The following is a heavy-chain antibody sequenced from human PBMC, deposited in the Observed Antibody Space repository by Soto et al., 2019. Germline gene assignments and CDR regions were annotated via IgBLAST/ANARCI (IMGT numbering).Heavy chain of an antibody. CDR2: INSGSTTI. CDR3: LNGDYY. V-gene: IGHV3-48*01. J-gene: IGHJ4*02. CDR1: GFSFSSHI. D-gene: IGHD4-17*01. Sequence: EEQLVESGGGLVQPGGSLRLSCAASGFSFSSHIMYWVRQAPGKGLEWVSSINSGSTTIYYADSVQGRFTISRDNAKNSLYLQMNSLRADETAVYYCLNGDYYVGQGTLVTVSS.